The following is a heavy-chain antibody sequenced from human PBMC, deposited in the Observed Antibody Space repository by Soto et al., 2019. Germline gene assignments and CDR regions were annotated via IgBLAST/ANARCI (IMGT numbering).Heavy chain of an antibody. J-gene: IGHJ4*02. CDR2: VYYSGTT. V-gene: IGHV4-61*01. Sequence: SETLSLTCTVSGGPVSSNNYYWNWIRQPPGKGLEWIAYVYYSGTTNYNPSLKSRVTISVDTSKSQFSLNLSSVTAADTAVYYCARLPRTGSPRYYLDSWGQGTLVTVSS. CDR1: GGPVSSNNYY. D-gene: IGHD1-1*01. CDR3: ARLPRTGSPRYYLDS.